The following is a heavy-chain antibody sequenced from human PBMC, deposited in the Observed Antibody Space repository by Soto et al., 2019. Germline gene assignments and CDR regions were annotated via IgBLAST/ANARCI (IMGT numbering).Heavy chain of an antibody. V-gene: IGHV4-34*01. CDR1: GGSFSGYY. Sequence: QVQLQQWGAGLLKPSETLSLTCAVYGGSFSGYYWSWIRQPPGKGLEWTGEINHSGSTNYNPSLKSRVTISVDTSKNQFSLKLSSGTAADTAVYYCARASNKRGNSYGPDYWGQGTLVTVSS. J-gene: IGHJ4*02. CDR2: INHSGST. D-gene: IGHD5-18*01. CDR3: ARASNKRGNSYGPDY.